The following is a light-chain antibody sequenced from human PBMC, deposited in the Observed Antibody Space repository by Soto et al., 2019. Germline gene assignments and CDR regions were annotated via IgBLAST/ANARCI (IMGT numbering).Light chain of an antibody. CDR1: QRISSY. CDR2: GAS. V-gene: IGKV1-39*01. Sequence: DIQMTQSPSSLSASVGDRVTITCRASQRISSYLNWYQQKPGKAPKVLIYGASSLQSGVPSRFSGSGSGTEFTLTISSLQPEDSATYYCQQSYSTPYTFGQGTKLEIK. CDR3: QQSYSTPYT. J-gene: IGKJ2*01.